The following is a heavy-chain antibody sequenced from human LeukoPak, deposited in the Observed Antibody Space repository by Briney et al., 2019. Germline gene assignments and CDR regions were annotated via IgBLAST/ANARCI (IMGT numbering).Heavy chain of an antibody. V-gene: IGHV4-59*01. J-gene: IGHJ6*03. CDR2: ISYSGST. Sequence: KPSETLSLTCTVSGGSISSYYWSWIRQPPGKGLEWIGYISYSGSTNSHPSLKSRVTISADMSKPQFYLELSSVTAADTAVYYCARARYREINYAYAGGYYYMDVWGKGTTVTVSS. CDR1: GGSISSYY. CDR3: ARARYREINYAYAGGYYYMDV. D-gene: IGHD1-26*01.